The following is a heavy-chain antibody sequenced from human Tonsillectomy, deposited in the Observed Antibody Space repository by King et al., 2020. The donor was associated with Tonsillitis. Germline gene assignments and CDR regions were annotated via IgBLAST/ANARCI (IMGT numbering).Heavy chain of an antibody. Sequence: QLVQSGAEVKKPESSVKVSCKASGGTFSSYAISWVRQAPGQGLEWMGGIIPIFGTANYAQKFQGRVTITADESTSTAYMELSSLRSEDTAVYYCARGPYHYDSSGYYLYYYYYMDVWGKGTTVTVSS. CDR1: GGTFSSYA. D-gene: IGHD3-22*01. CDR2: IIPIFGTA. V-gene: IGHV1-69*01. J-gene: IGHJ6*03. CDR3: ARGPYHYDSSGYYLYYYYYMDV.